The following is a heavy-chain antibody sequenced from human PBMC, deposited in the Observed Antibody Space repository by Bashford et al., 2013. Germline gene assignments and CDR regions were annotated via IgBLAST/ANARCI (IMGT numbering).Heavy chain of an antibody. Sequence: GGSLRLSCAASGFTFKNYGMHWVRQAPGKGLEWVSAISGSGGSTYYADYVMGRFTISRDKSKNTLYLQMHSLRAEDTATYYCARSPGTWYHDLWGQGALVTVSS. CDR2: ISGSGGST. V-gene: IGHV3-23*01. CDR3: ARSPGTWYHDL. J-gene: IGHJ4*02. CDR1: GFTFKNYG. D-gene: IGHD3-22*01.